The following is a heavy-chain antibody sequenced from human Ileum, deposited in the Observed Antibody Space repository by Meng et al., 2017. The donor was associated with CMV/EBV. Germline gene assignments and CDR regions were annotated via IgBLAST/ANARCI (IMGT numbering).Heavy chain of an antibody. CDR3: AKGLARGGFDY. CDR1: GFTFSSYA. Sequence: LSCAASGFTFSSYAMSWVRQAPGKGLEWVSVIYSGGSSTYYADSVKGRFTISRDNSKNTLYLQMNSLRAEDTAVYYCAKGLARGGFDYWGQGTLVTVSS. V-gene: IGHV3-23*03. CDR2: IYSGGSST. J-gene: IGHJ4*02. D-gene: IGHD6-19*01.